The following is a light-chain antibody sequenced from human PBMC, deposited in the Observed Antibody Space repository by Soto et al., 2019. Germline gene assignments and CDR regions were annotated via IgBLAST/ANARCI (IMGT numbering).Light chain of an antibody. CDR2: DTS. CDR3: QQYGSSPIT. V-gene: IGKV3D-20*01. Sequence: IVLTQSPATLSSSPGERSTLSCGASQSVSSSYVAWYQHKPGLAPRXXIHDTSSRAIGIPDRFSGSKSGTNVTLTIRRMEPEDVGMYDCQQYGSSPITFGQGTRLEIK. J-gene: IGKJ5*01. CDR1: QSVSSSY.